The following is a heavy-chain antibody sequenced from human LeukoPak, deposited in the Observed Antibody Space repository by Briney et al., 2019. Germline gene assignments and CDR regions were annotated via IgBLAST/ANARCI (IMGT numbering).Heavy chain of an antibody. D-gene: IGHD2-2*01. CDR2: IYYSGST. V-gene: IGHV4-30-4*08. Sequence: SETMSLTCTVSGGSISSGDYYWSWIRQPPGKGLEWIGYIYYSGSTYYNPSLKSRVTISVDTSKNQFSLKLSSVTAADTAVYYCARDLLYCSSTSCHNNWFDPWGQGTLVTVSS. J-gene: IGHJ5*02. CDR3: ARDLLYCSSTSCHNNWFDP. CDR1: GGSISSGDYY.